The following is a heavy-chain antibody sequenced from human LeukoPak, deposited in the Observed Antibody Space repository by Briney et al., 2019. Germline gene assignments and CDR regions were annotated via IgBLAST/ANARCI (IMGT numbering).Heavy chain of an antibody. D-gene: IGHD4-17*01. CDR2: ISGSGGST. CDR3: AKDLYGDYVVDY. J-gene: IGHJ4*02. CDR1: RFTFSSYA. Sequence: HTGGSLRLSCAASRFTFSSYAMNWVRQAPGKGLEWVSGISGSGGSTYYADSVKGRFTISRDNSKNTLYLQMNSLRAEDTAVYYCAKDLYGDYVVDYWGQGTLVTVSS. V-gene: IGHV3-23*01.